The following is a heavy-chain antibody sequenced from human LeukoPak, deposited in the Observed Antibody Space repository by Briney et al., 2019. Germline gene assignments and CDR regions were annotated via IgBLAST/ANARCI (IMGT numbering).Heavy chain of an antibody. CDR2: IYYSGST. V-gene: IGHV4-39*01. D-gene: IGHD3-10*01. CDR1: GFTFSSYA. CDR3: ARHYGP. J-gene: IGHJ4*02. Sequence: GSLRLSCADSGFTFSSYAMSWTRQPPGKGLEWIGSIYYSGSTYYNPSLKSRVTISVDTSKNQFSLKLNSVTATDTAVYYCARHYGPWGQGTLVTVSS.